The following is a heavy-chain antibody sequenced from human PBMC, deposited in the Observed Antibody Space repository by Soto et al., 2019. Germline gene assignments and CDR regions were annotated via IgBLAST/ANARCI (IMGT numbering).Heavy chain of an antibody. CDR3: ARDPVVRGRLSQYYFDY. Sequence: PGGSLRLSCAASGFTFSSYSMNWVRQAPGKGLEWVSSISSSSSYIYYADSVKGRFTISRDNAKNSLYLQMNSLRAEDTAVYYCARDPVVRGRLSQYYFDYWGQGTLVTAPQ. D-gene: IGHD3-10*01. CDR1: GFTFSSYS. CDR2: ISSSSSYI. V-gene: IGHV3-21*01. J-gene: IGHJ4*02.